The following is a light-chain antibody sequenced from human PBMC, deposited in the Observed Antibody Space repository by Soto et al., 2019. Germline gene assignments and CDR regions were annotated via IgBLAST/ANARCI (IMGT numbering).Light chain of an antibody. Sequence: DIQMTQSPSSLSASVGDRVTITCRASQEISNHLAWVQQKPGKPPNSLIYDASSLQSGVPSKFSRNGSGSEFNLTHSSLPAGDFATYFSHQYHNYPVPFRGGTKVEIK. CDR1: QEISNH. CDR3: HQYHNYPVP. J-gene: IGKJ4*01. V-gene: IGKV1-16*02. CDR2: DAS.